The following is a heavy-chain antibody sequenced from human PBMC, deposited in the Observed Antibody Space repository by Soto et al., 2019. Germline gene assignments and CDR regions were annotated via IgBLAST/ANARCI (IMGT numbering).Heavy chain of an antibody. D-gene: IGHD3-10*01. V-gene: IGHV4-34*01. J-gene: IGHJ5*02. CDR2: INHSGST. CDR1: GGSFSGYY. Sequence: SETLSLTCAVYGGSFSGYYWSWIRQPPGKGLEWIGEINHSGSTNYNPSLKSRVTISVDTSKNQFSLKLSSVTAADTAVYYCARGGLITMARGVIITPNWFDPWGQGTLVT. CDR3: ARGGLITMARGVIITPNWFDP.